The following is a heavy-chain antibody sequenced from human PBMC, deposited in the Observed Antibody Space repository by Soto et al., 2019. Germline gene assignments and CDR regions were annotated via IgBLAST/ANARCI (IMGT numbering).Heavy chain of an antibody. Sequence: GGSLRLSCAASGFTFDDYAMHWVRQAPGKGLEWVSGISWNSGSIGYADSVKGRFTISRDNAKNSLYLQMNSLRAEDTALYYCAKDMDCSSTSCKSYYYGMDVWGQGTTVTVSS. V-gene: IGHV3-9*01. J-gene: IGHJ6*02. CDR1: GFTFDDYA. CDR3: AKDMDCSSTSCKSYYYGMDV. D-gene: IGHD2-2*01. CDR2: ISWNSGSI.